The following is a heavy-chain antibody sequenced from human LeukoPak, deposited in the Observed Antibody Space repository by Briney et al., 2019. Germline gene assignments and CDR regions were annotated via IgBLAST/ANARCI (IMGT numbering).Heavy chain of an antibody. V-gene: IGHV3-23*01. CDR2: ISGSGGST. D-gene: IGHD2-2*01. J-gene: IGHJ6*02. CDR1: GFTFSSSA. CDR3: ARDVFAMNYYYYGMDV. Sequence: PGGSLTLSRAASGFTFSSSAMSSVRQAPGKGLEWFSAISGSGGSTYYADSVKGRLTISRYKSKNTMYLQMNSLRAEDTAVYYCARDVFAMNYYYYGMDVWGQGTTVTVS.